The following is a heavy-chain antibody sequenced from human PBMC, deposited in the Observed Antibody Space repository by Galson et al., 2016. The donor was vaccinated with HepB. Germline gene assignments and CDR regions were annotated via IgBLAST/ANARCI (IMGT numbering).Heavy chain of an antibody. V-gene: IGHV5-51*01. CDR1: GYIFSNYW. CDR3: ARALNSYYYMDV. J-gene: IGHJ6*03. Sequence: QSGAEVKKPGESLEISCKGSGYIFSNYWIVWVRQVAGKGLEWMGIIYPGDSDIRYSPSFQGLVTISADKSIDTAYLRWSSLKASDTAMYYCARALNSYYYMDVWGNGTTVTVSS. CDR2: IYPGDSDI.